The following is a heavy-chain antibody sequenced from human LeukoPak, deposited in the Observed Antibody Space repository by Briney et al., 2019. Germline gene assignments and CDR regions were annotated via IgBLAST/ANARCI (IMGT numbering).Heavy chain of an antibody. CDR1: GYTFTSYG. J-gene: IGHJ4*02. CDR3: ARVYSSGWYSPSRLDY. D-gene: IGHD6-19*01. Sequence: GASVKVSCKASGYTFTSYGISWVRQAPGQGLEWMGWISAYNGNTNYAQKLQGRVTMTTDTSTSTAYMELRSLRSDDTAVYYCARVYSSGWYSPSRLDYWGQGTLVTVSS. CDR2: ISAYNGNT. V-gene: IGHV1-18*01.